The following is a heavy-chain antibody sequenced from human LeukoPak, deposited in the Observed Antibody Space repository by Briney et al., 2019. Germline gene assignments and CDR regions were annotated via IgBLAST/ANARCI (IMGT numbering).Heavy chain of an antibody. J-gene: IGHJ4*02. Sequence: ASQTLSLTCTVSGGSTRSSSYYWSWIRQPAATGLEWIGRIYASGTTNYNPSLKSRVTISVDTSKNQFSLNLSSVSAADTAVYYCAREFTFWGQGILVTVSS. CDR2: IYASGTT. CDR1: GGSTRSSSYY. V-gene: IGHV4-61*02. CDR3: AREFTF. D-gene: IGHD3-16*01.